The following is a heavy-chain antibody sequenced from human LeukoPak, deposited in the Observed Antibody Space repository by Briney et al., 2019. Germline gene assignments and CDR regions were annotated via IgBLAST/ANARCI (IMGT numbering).Heavy chain of an antibody. J-gene: IGHJ3*02. Sequence: PSQTLSLTCTVSGGSISSGSYYWSWIRQPAGKRLEWIGRIYTSGSTNYNPSLKSRVTISVDTSKNQFSLKLNSVTAAHTAVYYCARDLSGPRGGDAFDIWGQGTMVTVSS. CDR1: GGSISSGSYY. V-gene: IGHV4-61*02. CDR2: IYTSGST. CDR3: ARDLSGPRGGDAFDI. D-gene: IGHD1-26*01.